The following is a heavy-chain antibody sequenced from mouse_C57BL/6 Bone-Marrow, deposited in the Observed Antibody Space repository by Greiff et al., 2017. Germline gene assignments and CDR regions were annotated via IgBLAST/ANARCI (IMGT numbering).Heavy chain of an antibody. CDR2: IDPETGGT. CDR3: TRGDYDGPYYYAMDY. J-gene: IGHJ4*01. V-gene: IGHV1-15*01. Sequence: VKLMESGAELVRPGASVTLSCKASGYTFTDYEMHWVKQTPVHGLEWIGAIDPETGGTAYNQKFKGKAILTADKSSSTAYMELRSLTSEDSAVYYCTRGDYDGPYYYAMDYWGQGTSVTVSS. CDR1: GYTFTDYE. D-gene: IGHD2-4*01.